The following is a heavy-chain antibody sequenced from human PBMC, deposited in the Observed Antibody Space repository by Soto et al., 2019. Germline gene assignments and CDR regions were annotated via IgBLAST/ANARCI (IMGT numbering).Heavy chain of an antibody. CDR1: GFTFSKFA. Sequence: GGSLRLSCTASGFTFSKFAMTWVRQAPGKGLECVSGIFGSGGGIEYADSVKGRFTISRDNSKNTLYLQMTNLRADDTAVYYCAKDAVSGDGLWLMDHWGQGTLVTVSS. J-gene: IGHJ1*01. CDR2: IFGSGGGI. CDR3: AKDAVSGDGLWLMDH. V-gene: IGHV3-23*01. D-gene: IGHD2-21*02.